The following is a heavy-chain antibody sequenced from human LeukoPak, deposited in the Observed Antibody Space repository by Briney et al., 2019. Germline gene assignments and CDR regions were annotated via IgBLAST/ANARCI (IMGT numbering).Heavy chain of an antibody. V-gene: IGHV5-51*01. CDR3: ARSPQYGSGSYYKDYYYYMDV. CDR2: IYPGDSDT. Sequence: GESLKISCKGPRYSFTSYWIGWVRQMPGKGLEWMGIIYPGDSDTRYSPSFQGQVTISADKSISTAYLQWSSLKASDTAMYYCARSPQYGSGSYYKDYYYYMDVWGKGTTVTVSS. J-gene: IGHJ6*03. CDR1: RYSFTSYW. D-gene: IGHD3-10*01.